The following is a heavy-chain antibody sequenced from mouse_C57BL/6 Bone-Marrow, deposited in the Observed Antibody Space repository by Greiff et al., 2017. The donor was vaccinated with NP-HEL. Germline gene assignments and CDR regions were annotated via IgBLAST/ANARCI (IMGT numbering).Heavy chain of an antibody. D-gene: IGHD2-4*01. J-gene: IGHJ1*03. V-gene: IGHV1-26*01. CDR3: ARIYYDYWYFDV. Sequence: EVQLQQSGPELVKPGASVKISCKASGYTFTDYYMNWVKQSHGKSLEWIGDINPNNGGTSYNQKFKGKATLTVDKSSSTAYMELRSLTSEDSAVYYCARIYYDYWYFDVWGTGTTVTVSS. CDR1: GYTFTDYY. CDR2: INPNNGGT.